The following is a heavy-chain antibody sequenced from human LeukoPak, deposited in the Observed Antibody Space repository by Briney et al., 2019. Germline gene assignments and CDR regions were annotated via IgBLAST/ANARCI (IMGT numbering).Heavy chain of an antibody. D-gene: IGHD5-18*01. J-gene: IGHJ4*02. CDR1: GGSFSGYY. V-gene: IGHV4-34*01. Sequence: SETLSLTCAVYGGSFSGYYWSWIRQPPGKGLEWIGEINHSGSTNYNPSLKSRVTISVDTSKNQFSLKLSSVTAADTAVYYCARHSLYSYGYRLIDYWGQGTLVTVSS. CDR3: ARHSLYSYGYRLIDY. CDR2: INHSGST.